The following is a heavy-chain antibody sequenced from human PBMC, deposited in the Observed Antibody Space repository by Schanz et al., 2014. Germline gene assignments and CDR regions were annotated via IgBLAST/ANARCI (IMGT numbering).Heavy chain of an antibody. D-gene: IGHD6-13*01. J-gene: IGHJ6*02. CDR2: IYSSGTT. CDR3: ARVGQGAVATGSNTFYYYVMDV. CDR1: GGSISSYY. Sequence: QVQLQESGPGLVKPSETLSLTCAVSGGSISSYYWSWIRQPPGKALEWIGYIYSSGTTNYNPSLKSPVTISIDASKNQFSLKRTSVTAADTGVYYCARVGQGAVATGSNTFYYYVMDVWGQGTTVTVSS. V-gene: IGHV4-59*01.